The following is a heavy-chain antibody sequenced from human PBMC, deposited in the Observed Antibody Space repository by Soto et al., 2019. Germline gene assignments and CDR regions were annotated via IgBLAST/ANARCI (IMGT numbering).Heavy chain of an antibody. CDR1: GFTFSNAW. CDR3: TTENPSGSPWDYYYGMDV. V-gene: IGHV3-15*01. CDR2: IKSKTDGGTT. D-gene: IGHD6-19*01. Sequence: GGSLRLSCAASGFTFSNAWMSWVRQAPGKGLEWVGRIKSKTDGGTTDYAAPVKGRFTISRDDSKNTLYLQMNSLKTEDTAVYYCTTENPSGSPWDYYYGMDVWGQGTTVTVSS. J-gene: IGHJ6*02.